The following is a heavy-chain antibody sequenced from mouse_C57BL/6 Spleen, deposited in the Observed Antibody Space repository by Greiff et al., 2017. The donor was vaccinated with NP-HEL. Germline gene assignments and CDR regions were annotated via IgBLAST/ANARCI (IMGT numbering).Heavy chain of an antibody. CDR3: ARGGIYYGYDDFDY. D-gene: IGHD2-2*01. V-gene: IGHV1-82*01. CDR1: GYAFSSSW. J-gene: IGHJ2*01. CDR2: IYPGDGDT. Sequence: QVQLQQSGPELVKPGASVKISCKASGYAFSSSWMNWVKQRPGKGLEWIGRIYPGDGDTNYNGKFKGKATLTADKSSSTAYMQLSSLTSEDSAVYFCARGGIYYGYDDFDYWGQGTTLTVSS.